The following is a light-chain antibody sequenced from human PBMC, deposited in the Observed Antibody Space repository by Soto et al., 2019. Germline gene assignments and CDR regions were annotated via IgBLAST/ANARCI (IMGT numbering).Light chain of an antibody. Sequence: QSVLTQPPSVSAAPGQKVTISCSGSFSNIGKNYVSWYQRLPGTAPKLLIYDNNERSSGIPDRFSGSKSGTSATLGIAGLQTGDEADYYCGTWDTSLSAVVFGEGTKLTVL. CDR1: FSNIGKNY. V-gene: IGLV1-51*01. CDR2: DNN. J-gene: IGLJ2*01. CDR3: GTWDTSLSAVV.